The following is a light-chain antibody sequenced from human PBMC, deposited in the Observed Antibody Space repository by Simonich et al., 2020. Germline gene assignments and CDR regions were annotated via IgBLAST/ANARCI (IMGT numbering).Light chain of an antibody. V-gene: IGKV4-1*01. Sequence: DIVMTQSPDSLAVSLGERATINCKSSQSVLYSSNNKHYLAWYQQKPGQPPKLLIYWASTRESGVPDRLSGSGSGTDFTLTISSLQAEDVAVYYCQQYYSTPTFGQGTKVEIK. CDR3: QQYYSTPT. CDR1: QSVLYSSNNKHY. J-gene: IGKJ1*01. CDR2: WAS.